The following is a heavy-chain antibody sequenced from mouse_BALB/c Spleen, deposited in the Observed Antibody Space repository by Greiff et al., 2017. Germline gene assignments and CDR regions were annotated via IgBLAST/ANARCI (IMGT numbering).Heavy chain of an antibody. CDR3: AISRRYAMDY. CDR2: ISSGGGST. J-gene: IGHJ4*01. D-gene: IGHD3-2*02. Sequence: EVKLVESGGGLVKPGGSLKLSCAASGFAFSSYDMSWVRQTPEKRLEWVAYISSGGGSTYYTDTVKGRFTISRDNAKNTLYLEMSSLRSEDTAMYYCAISRRYAMDYWGQGTSVTVSS. CDR1: GFAFSSYD. V-gene: IGHV5-12-1*01.